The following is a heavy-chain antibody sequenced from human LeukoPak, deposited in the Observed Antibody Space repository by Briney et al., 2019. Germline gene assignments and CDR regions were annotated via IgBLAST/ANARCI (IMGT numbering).Heavy chain of an antibody. CDR2: ISSSSSYI. CDR3: ARTDGTVALDY. CDR1: GFTFSSYC. J-gene: IGHJ4*02. V-gene: IGHV3-21*01. D-gene: IGHD4-23*01. Sequence: PGGSLRLSCAASGFTFSSYCMNWVRQAPGMGLEWVSSISSSSSYIYYADSVKGRFTISRDNANNSLYLQMNSLRAEDTAVYYCARTDGTVALDYWGLETLVTVSS.